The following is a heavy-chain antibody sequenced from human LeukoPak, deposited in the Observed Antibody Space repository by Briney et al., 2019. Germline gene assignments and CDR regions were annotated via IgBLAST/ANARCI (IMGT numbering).Heavy chain of an antibody. CDR2: IYYSGST. D-gene: IGHD4-17*01. CDR3: ARATADYYYYYMDV. V-gene: IGHV4-59*01. CDR1: GGSISSYY. Sequence: SETLSLTCTVSGGSISSYYWSWIRQPPGKGLEWIGYIYYSGSTNYNPSLKSRVTISVDTSKNQFSLKLSSVTAADTAVYYCARATADYYYYYMDVWGKGTTVTISS. J-gene: IGHJ6*03.